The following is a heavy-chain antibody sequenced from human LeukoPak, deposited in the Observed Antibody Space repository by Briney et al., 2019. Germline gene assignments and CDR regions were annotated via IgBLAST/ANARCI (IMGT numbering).Heavy chain of an antibody. CDR2: IYYSGST. Sequence: SQTLSLTCTVSGDSISSADYYWSWIRQHPGKGLEWIGYIYYSGSTYYNPSLKSRVTISVDTSKNQFSLKLSSVTAADTAVYYCARVLRSSGSPDYWGQGTLVTVSS. CDR3: ARVLRSSGSPDY. V-gene: IGHV4-31*03. CDR1: GDSISSADYY. D-gene: IGHD3-22*01. J-gene: IGHJ4*02.